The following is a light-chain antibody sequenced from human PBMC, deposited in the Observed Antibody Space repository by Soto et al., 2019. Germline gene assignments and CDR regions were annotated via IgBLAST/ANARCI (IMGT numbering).Light chain of an antibody. V-gene: IGKV3-20*01. CDR2: GAS. CDR1: QSVSSTY. J-gene: IGKJ1*01. Sequence: EIVLTHSPGTLSLSPCERATLSSSASQSVSSTYLIWYQQKPGQAPRLLIYGASSRATGVPDRFSGGGSGTDFTLTISRLEPEDFAVYYCQHFVNSLTWTFGQGTKVDIK. CDR3: QHFVNSLTWT.